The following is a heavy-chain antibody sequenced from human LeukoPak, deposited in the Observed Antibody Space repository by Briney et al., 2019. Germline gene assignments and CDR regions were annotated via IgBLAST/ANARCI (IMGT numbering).Heavy chain of an antibody. Sequence: GGSLRLSCAASGFTFSSYSMNWVSQAPGKGLEWVSYISSSSSTIYYADSVKGRFTISRDNAKNSLYLQMNSLRAEDTAVYYCARGGPPYDFWSGPRFDYWGQGTLVTVSS. CDR1: GFTFSSYS. CDR2: ISSSSSTI. V-gene: IGHV3-48*01. J-gene: IGHJ4*02. D-gene: IGHD3-3*01. CDR3: ARGGPPYDFWSGPRFDY.